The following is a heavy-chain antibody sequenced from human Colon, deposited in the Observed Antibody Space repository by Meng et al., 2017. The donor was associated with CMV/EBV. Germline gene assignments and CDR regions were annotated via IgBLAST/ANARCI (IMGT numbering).Heavy chain of an antibody. CDR2: IIPIFRKV. CDR3: ASLPPEGSRGPEYESRPQ. CDR1: GATFSIYS. Sequence: QVPLYQSGAEVTEPGCSVKVSCKASGATFSIYSLTWVRQAPGQGLEWMGRIIPIFRKVNYAQNFQGRVTIIADEPTSTGYMELRNLRSEDTAVYYCASLPPEGSRGPEYESRPQWGQGTLVTVSS. V-gene: IGHV1-69*18. D-gene: IGHD3-22*01. J-gene: IGHJ4*02.